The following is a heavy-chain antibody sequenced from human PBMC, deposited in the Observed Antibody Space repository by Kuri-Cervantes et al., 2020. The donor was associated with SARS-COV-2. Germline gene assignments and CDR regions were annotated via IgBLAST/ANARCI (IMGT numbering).Heavy chain of an antibody. J-gene: IGHJ4*02. CDR3: ARYWVTTDFDY. V-gene: IGHV1-18*01. CDR1: GYTFTSYG. Sequence: ASVKLSCKASGYTFTSYGISWVRQAPGQGLEWMGWISAYNGNTNHAQKLQDRVTMTTDTSTSTAYMELRSLRSDDTAVYYCARYWVTTDFDYWGQGTLVTVSA. D-gene: IGHD1-14*01. CDR2: ISAYNGNT.